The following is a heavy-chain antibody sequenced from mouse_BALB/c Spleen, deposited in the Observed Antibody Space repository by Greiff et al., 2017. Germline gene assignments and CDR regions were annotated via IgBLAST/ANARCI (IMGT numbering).Heavy chain of an antibody. V-gene: IGHV5-4*02. J-gene: IGHJ3*01. Sequence: EVKLMESGGGLVKPGGSLKLSCAASGFTFSDYYMYWVRQTPEKRLEWVATISDGGSYTYYPDSVKGRFTISRDNAKNNLYLQMSSLKSEDTAMYYCARDPLNYYGSSSFAYWGQGTLVTVSA. CDR2: ISDGGSYT. CDR3: ARDPLNYYGSSSFAY. D-gene: IGHD1-1*01. CDR1: GFTFSDYY.